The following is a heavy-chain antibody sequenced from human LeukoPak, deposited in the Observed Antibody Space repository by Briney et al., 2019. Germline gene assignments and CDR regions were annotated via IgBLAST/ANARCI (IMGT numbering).Heavy chain of an antibody. Sequence: SGGSLRLSCAASGFTFSSYEMNWVRQAPGKGLEWVSYISSSGSTIYYADSVKGRFTISRDNAKNSLYLQMNSLRAEDTAVYYYARAALWFGVHWGQGTLVTVSS. CDR1: GFTFSSYE. CDR2: ISSSGSTI. J-gene: IGHJ4*02. D-gene: IGHD3-10*01. CDR3: ARAALWFGVH. V-gene: IGHV3-48*03.